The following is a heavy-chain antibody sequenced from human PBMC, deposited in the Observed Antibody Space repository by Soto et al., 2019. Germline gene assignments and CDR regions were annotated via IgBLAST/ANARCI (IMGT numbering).Heavy chain of an antibody. CDR2: ISGSGGST. J-gene: IGHJ4*02. V-gene: IGHV3-23*01. Sequence: PGGSLRLSCAASGFTFSSYAMSWVRQAPGKGLEWVSAISGSGGSTYYADSVKGRFTISRDNSKNTLYLQMNSLRAEDTAVYYCAKDDCRSTSCASDYWGQGTLGTVSS. D-gene: IGHD2-2*01. CDR1: GFTFSSYA. CDR3: AKDDCRSTSCASDY.